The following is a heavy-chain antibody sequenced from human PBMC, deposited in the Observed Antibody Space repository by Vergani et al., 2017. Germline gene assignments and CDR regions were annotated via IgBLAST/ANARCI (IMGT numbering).Heavy chain of an antibody. CDR3: AREGSRLRLFDY. J-gene: IGHJ4*02. V-gene: IGHV3-73*02. D-gene: IGHD5-12*01. CDR2: IRSKANSYAT. Sequence: EVQLVESGGGLVQPGGSLTLSCAASGFTFSGSAMHWVRQASGKGLEWVGRIRSKANSYATAYAASVKGRFTISRDDSKNTAYLQMNSLKTEDTSVYYCAREGSRLRLFDYWGQGTLVTVSS. CDR1: GFTFSGSA.